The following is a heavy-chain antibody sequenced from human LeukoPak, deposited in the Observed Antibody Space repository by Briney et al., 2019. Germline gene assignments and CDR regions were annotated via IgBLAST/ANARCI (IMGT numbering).Heavy chain of an antibody. D-gene: IGHD3-10*01. CDR2: ISYDGSNK. V-gene: IGHV3-30*03. Sequence: PGRSLRLSCATSGFTFSSYGMHWVRQAPGKGLEWEAIISYDGSNKYYADSVKGRFTISRDNSKNTLYLQMNSLRAEDTAVYYCARVGSYGMDVWGQGTTVTVSS. CDR3: ARVGSYGMDV. J-gene: IGHJ6*02. CDR1: GFTFSSYG.